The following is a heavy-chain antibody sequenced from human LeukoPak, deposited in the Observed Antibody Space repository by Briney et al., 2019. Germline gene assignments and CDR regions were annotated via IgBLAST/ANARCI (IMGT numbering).Heavy chain of an antibody. CDR3: ARRSDYYDILTGYYNANFDY. D-gene: IGHD3-9*01. CDR2: ISSSSSYI. CDR1: GFTVSSNY. Sequence: GGSLRLSCAASGFTVSSNYMNWVRQAPGKGLEWVSSISSSSSYIYYADSVKGRFTISRDNAKNSLYLQMNSLRAEDTAVYYCARRSDYYDILTGYYNANFDYWGQGTLVTVSS. J-gene: IGHJ4*02. V-gene: IGHV3-21*01.